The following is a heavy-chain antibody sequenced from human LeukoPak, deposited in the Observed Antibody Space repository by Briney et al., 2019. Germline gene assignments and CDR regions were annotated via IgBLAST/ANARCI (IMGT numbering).Heavy chain of an antibody. CDR2: IYWDDDK. CDR1: EYPLRTSGVG. CDR3: SHRPNDCGDDEWFDY. Sequence: SGPPLIKLSHTLTRPWKFSEYPLRTSGVGVAWIRHPPGKALEWLLLIYWDDDKRYSPSLKSRLTITKDTSKNQVVLIMTNMDPVDTATYYCSHRPNDCGDDEWFDYWGQGTLVTVSS. V-gene: IGHV2-5*02. J-gene: IGHJ4*02. D-gene: IGHD4-17*01.